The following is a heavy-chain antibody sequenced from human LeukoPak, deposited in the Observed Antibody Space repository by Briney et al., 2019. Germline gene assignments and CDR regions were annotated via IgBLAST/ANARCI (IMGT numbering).Heavy chain of an antibody. CDR2: IPYDETNK. V-gene: IGHV3-30*02. J-gene: IGHJ4*02. CDR1: GLTFSSYG. D-gene: IGHD5-24*01. Sequence: GGSLRLSCAVTGLTFSSYGMNWIRQAPGKGPEWVAFIPYDETNKYYADSVKGRFTISRDKSKNTLYLQMNSLRPEDTAVYYCTNGPSKDGYNYSFDYWGQGTLVTVSS. CDR3: TNGPSKDGYNYSFDY.